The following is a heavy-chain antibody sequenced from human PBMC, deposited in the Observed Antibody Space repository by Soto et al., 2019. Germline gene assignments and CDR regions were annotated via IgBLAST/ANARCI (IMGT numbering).Heavy chain of an antibody. V-gene: IGHV3-11*06. CDR3: AKDLTTAAHFNWFDP. CDR2: ISSSSSYT. CDR1: GFTFSDYY. Sequence: GGSLRLSCAASGFTFSDYYMSWIRQAPGKGLEWVSYISSSSSYTNYADTVKGRFTISRDNAKNSLYLQMNSLRAEDTVVYYCAKDLTTAAHFNWFDPWGQGTLVTVSS. D-gene: IGHD3-9*01. J-gene: IGHJ5*02.